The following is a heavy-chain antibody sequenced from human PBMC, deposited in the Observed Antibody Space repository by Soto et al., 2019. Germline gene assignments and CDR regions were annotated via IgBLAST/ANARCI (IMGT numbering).Heavy chain of an antibody. J-gene: IGHJ4*02. V-gene: IGHV3-72*01. CDR3: ASAWFGELKYLDY. D-gene: IGHD3-10*01. CDR2: IRNKANSYTT. CDR1: GFTFSDHY. Sequence: EVQLVESGGGLVQPGGSLRLSCAASGFTFSDHYMEWVRQAPGKGLEWVGRIRNKANSYTTEYGASGKGRFTISRDDSKNSLSVQMNSLKTEDTAVYYCASAWFGELKYLDYWGQGTLVTVSS.